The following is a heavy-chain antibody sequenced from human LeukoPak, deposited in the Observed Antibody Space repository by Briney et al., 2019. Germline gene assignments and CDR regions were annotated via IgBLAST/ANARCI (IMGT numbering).Heavy chain of an antibody. J-gene: IGHJ4*02. CDR1: GFPFNSYS. Sequence: GGSLQPSLSASGFPFNSYSMNWVRPAPGKGVEWVSSIGSSSHYMYHADSVKGRFTISRDNANNSLYLQMNSLRAEDTAVYYCARDGWVDYWGQGTLVTVSS. CDR3: ARDGWVDY. CDR2: IGSSSHYM. D-gene: IGHD6-19*01. V-gene: IGHV3-21*01.